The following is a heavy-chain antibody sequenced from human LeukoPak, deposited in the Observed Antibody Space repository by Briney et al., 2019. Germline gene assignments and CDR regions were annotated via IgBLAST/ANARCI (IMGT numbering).Heavy chain of an antibody. CDR1: GGSISSYY. CDR2: IYYSGST. D-gene: IGHD6-13*01. V-gene: IGHV4-59*08. CDR3: ARRSSTTWSFDY. J-gene: IGHJ4*02. Sequence: PSETLSLTCTVSGGSISSYYWNWIRQPPGKGLEWIGYIYYSGSTNYNPSLKSRVTISVDTSKNQFSLKLISMTAADTAMYYCARRSSTTWSFDYWGQGTLATVSS.